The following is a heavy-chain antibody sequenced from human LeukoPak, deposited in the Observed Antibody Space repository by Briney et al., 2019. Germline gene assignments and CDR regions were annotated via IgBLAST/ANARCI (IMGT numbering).Heavy chain of an antibody. D-gene: IGHD3-10*01. J-gene: IGHJ4*02. CDR1: GFTFSSYG. Sequence: PGGSLRLSCAASGFTFSSYGMHWVRQAPGKGLEWVAFIRYDGSNKYYADSVKGRFTISRDNSKNTLYLQMNSLRAEDTAVYYCARDPLKLLWGSGYFDYWGQGTLVTVSS. CDR3: ARDPLKLLWGSGYFDY. CDR2: IRYDGSNK. V-gene: IGHV3-30*02.